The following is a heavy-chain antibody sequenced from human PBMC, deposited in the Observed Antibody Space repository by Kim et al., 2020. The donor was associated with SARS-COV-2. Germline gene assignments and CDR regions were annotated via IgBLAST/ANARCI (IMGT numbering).Heavy chain of an antibody. Sequence: GGSLRLSCAASGFTFSSYGMHWVRQAPGKGLEWVAVISYDGSNKYYADSVKGRFTISRDNSKNTLYLQMDSLRAEDTAVYYCAKARGGWGDRGSPPDYWGQGTLVTVSS. CDR2: ISYDGSNK. CDR3: AKARGGWGDRGSPPDY. CDR1: GFTFSSYG. V-gene: IGHV3-30*18. J-gene: IGHJ4*02. D-gene: IGHD1-26*01.